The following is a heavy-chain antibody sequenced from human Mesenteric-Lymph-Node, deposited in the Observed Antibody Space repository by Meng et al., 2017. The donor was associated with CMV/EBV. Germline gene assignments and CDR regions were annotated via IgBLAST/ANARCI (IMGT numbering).Heavy chain of an antibody. J-gene: IGHJ3*02. V-gene: IGHV4-61*03. D-gene: IGHD2-2*01. CDR3: ARDLSLSSSWSAFEI. Sequence: SETLSLTCTVSGGSVSSGSYYWSWIRQAPGKGLEWIGHVYFTGSTNCKPSLKSRVAMSIDTSKNHFSLKLNSVTAADTAVYYCARDLSLSSSWSAFEIWGQGTVVTVSS. CDR2: VYFTGST. CDR1: GGSVSSGSYY.